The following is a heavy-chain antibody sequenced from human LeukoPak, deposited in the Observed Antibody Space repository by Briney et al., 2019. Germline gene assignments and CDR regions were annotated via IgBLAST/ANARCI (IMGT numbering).Heavy chain of an antibody. CDR3: ARGAGGYSYGYYLSY. J-gene: IGHJ4*02. CDR1: GGTFSSYA. D-gene: IGHD5-18*01. Sequence: SVKVSCKASGGTFSSYAISWVRQAPGQGLEWMGRIIPILGIANYAQKFQGRVTITADKSTSTAYMELSSLRSEDTAVYYCARGAGGYSYGYYLSYWGQGTLVTVSS. CDR2: IIPILGIA. V-gene: IGHV1-69*04.